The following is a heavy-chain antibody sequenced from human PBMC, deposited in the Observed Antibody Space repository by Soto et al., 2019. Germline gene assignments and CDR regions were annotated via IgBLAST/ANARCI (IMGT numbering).Heavy chain of an antibody. CDR3: ASTGGYCSGGSCYAPIDY. Sequence: QVQLQESGPGLVKPSQTLSLTCTVSGGSISSGDYYWSWIRQPPGKGLEWIGYIYYSGSTYYNPSLKSRVTISVDTSKNQFSLKLSSVTAADTAVYYCASTGGYCSGGSCYAPIDYWGQGTLVTVSS. J-gene: IGHJ4*02. CDR2: IYYSGST. D-gene: IGHD2-15*01. V-gene: IGHV4-30-4*01. CDR1: GGSISSGDYY.